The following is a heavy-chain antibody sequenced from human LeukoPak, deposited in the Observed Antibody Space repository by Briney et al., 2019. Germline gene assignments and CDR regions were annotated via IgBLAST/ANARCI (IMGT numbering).Heavy chain of an antibody. CDR1: GGSISSGDYY. J-gene: IGHJ5*02. CDR2: IYYSGST. D-gene: IGHD2-2*01. CDR3: ARTRIVVVPAAKNWFDP. V-gene: IGHV4-30-4*08. Sequence: SQTLSLTSTVSGGSISSGDYYWSWIRQPPGKGLEWIGYIYYSGSTYYNPSLKSRVTISVDTSENQFSLKLSSVTAADTAVYYCARTRIVVVPAAKNWFDPWGQGTLVTVSS.